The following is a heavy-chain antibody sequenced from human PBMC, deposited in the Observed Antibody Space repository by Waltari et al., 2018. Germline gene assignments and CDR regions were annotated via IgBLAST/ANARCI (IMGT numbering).Heavy chain of an antibody. D-gene: IGHD7-27*01. CDR1: GYTFTGYY. CDR2: INPSSGGT. CDR3: ARVGMATRSAWDY. Sequence: QVQLVQSGAEVKKPGASVKVSCKASGYTFTGYYMHWVRQAPGQGLEWMGRINPSSGGTNYAQKFQGRVTMTRDTSISTAYMELSRLRSDDTAVYYCARVGMATRSAWDYWGQGTLVTVSS. V-gene: IGHV1-2*06. J-gene: IGHJ4*02.